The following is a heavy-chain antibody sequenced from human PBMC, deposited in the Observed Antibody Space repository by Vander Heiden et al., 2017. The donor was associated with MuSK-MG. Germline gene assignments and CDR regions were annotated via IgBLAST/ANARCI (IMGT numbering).Heavy chain of an antibody. V-gene: IGHV3-30-3*01. CDR2: ISYDGSYK. J-gene: IGHJ4*02. CDR3: ARDQGDYYFDY. D-gene: IGHD1-26*01. Sequence: QVQLVESGGGVVQPGRSLRLACAASGFSFNTYTMDWVRQAPGKAPEWVAVISYDGSYKYDADSVKGRFTISRDNAKNTLFMQMNRMRAGDTAIYYCARDQGDYYFDYWGQGTMVTVSS. CDR1: GFSFNTYT.